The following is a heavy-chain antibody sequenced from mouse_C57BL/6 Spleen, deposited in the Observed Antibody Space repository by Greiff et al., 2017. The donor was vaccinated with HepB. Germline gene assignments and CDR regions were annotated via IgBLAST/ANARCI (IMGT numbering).Heavy chain of an antibody. CDR3: ARHQGGNYGDY. D-gene: IGHD2-1*01. CDR2: ISSGGSYT. J-gene: IGHJ2*01. V-gene: IGHV5-6*01. Sequence: EVQRVESGGDLVKPGGSLKLSCAASGFTFSSYGMSWVRQTPDKRLEWVATISSGGSYTYYPDSVKGRFTISRDNAKNTLYLQMSSLKSEDTAMYYCARHQGGNYGDYWGQGTTLTVSS. CDR1: GFTFSSYG.